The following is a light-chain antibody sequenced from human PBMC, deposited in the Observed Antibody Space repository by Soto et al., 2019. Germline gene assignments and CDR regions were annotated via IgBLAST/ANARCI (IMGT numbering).Light chain of an antibody. CDR2: DAS. V-gene: IGKV1-33*01. Sequence: DIQITQSPPSLSASVGDRVTITCQASQDISTFLNWYQQIPGKAPKLLIYDASKLETGVPSRFSGSGSRTHFILTISSLPPEDVATYYCQQYDNLFSFGPGTKVNIK. CDR1: QDISTF. CDR3: QQYDNLFS. J-gene: IGKJ3*01.